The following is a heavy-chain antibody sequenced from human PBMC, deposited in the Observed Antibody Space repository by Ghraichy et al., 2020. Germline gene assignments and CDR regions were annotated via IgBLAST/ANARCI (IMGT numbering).Heavy chain of an antibody. CDR2: ISYDGSNK. V-gene: IGHV3-30*18. CDR1: GFTFSSYG. D-gene: IGHD6-13*01. J-gene: IGHJ4*02. CDR3: AKDRGSSSWSPAYYFDY. Sequence: GGSLRLSCAASGFTFSSYGMHWVRQAPGKGLEWVAVISYDGSNKYYADSVKGRFTISRDNSKNTLYLQMNSLRAEDTAVYYCAKDRGSSSWSPAYYFDYWGQGTLVTVSS.